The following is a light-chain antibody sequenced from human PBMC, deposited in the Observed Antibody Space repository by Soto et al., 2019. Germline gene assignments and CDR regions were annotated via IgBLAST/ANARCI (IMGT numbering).Light chain of an antibody. J-gene: IGKJ4*01. Sequence: EIVLTQSPGTLSLSPGERATLSCRASQSVSSSYLAWYQQKPGQAPRLLIYVASSRATGIPDRFSGSGSGTDFTLTISRLEPEDVAVYYCQQYDSSLGLTFGGGNKVEI. CDR2: VAS. CDR3: QQYDSSLGLT. V-gene: IGKV3-20*01. CDR1: QSVSSSY.